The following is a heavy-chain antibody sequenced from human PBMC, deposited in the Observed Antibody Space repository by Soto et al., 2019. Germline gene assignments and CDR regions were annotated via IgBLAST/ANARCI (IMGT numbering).Heavy chain of an antibody. J-gene: IGHJ6*02. D-gene: IGHD2-15*01. V-gene: IGHV3-33*05. CDR3: AREGDDYCSGTRCFHYYGLDV. Sequence: QVQLVESGGGVGQPGTSLRLSCTASGFTFNSYGIHWVRQAPGKGLEWLALIEYNAKNRFYADSVKGRFSISRDNYRNTVYLQVNGLGAEDTAVYYCAREGDDYCSGTRCFHYYGLDVWGQGTTVIVSS. CDR1: GFTFNSYG. CDR2: IEYNAKNR.